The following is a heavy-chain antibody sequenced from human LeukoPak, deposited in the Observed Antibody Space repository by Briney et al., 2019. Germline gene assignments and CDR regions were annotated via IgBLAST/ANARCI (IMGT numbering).Heavy chain of an antibody. CDR1: GGSISSGGYS. J-gene: IGHJ4*02. V-gene: IGHV4-30-2*01. CDR3: ASQQLSPKALDY. D-gene: IGHD6-13*01. CDR2: IYHSGST. Sequence: PSQTLSLTCAVSGGSISSGGYSWSWIRQPPGKGLEWIGYIYHSGSTYYNPSLKSRVTISVDRSKNQFSLKLSSVTAADTAVYYCASQQLSPKALDYWGQGTLVTVSS.